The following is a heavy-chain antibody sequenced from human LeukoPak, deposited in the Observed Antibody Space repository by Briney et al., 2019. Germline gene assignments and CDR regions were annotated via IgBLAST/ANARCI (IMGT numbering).Heavy chain of an antibody. Sequence: SETLSLTCAVSGVSFDDYYWSWVRQTPGKGLEWIGEINHSGYTSDNPSLKSRVTLSIDTSRKQFSLSLRSVTVADAGIYFCTRMTRGHDYWGQGTQVTVSS. CDR3: TRMTRGHDY. J-gene: IGHJ4*02. CDR2: INHSGYT. CDR1: GVSFDDYY. D-gene: IGHD4-11*01. V-gene: IGHV4-34*01.